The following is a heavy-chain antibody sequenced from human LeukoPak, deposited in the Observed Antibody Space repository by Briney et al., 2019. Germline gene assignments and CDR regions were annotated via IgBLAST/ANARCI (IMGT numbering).Heavy chain of an antibody. D-gene: IGHD6-19*01. CDR3: ARAVTGTRNAFDI. Sequence: GGSLGLSCAASGFTFSSYWMHWVRQAPGKGLVWVSRISSTDGSSTRYADSVKGRFTISRDNAKNTLYLQMNSLRAEDTAVYYCARAVTGTRNAFDIWGQGTMVTVSS. CDR1: GFTFSSYW. V-gene: IGHV3-74*01. CDR2: ISSTDGSST. J-gene: IGHJ3*02.